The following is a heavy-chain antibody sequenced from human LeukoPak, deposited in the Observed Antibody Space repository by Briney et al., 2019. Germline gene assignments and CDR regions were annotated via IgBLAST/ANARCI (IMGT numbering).Heavy chain of an antibody. J-gene: IGHJ3*02. V-gene: IGHV4-59*01. CDR2: IYYTGST. CDR3: ARSPGGGFDI. CDR1: GGXISSYY. Sequence: SETLSLTCTVTGGXISSYYWSWIRQPPGKGLEWIGYIYYTGSTNYNPSLKSRVIISVDTSKNQFSLKLSSVTAADTAVYYCARSPGGGFDIWGQGTMVTVSS. D-gene: IGHD2-15*01.